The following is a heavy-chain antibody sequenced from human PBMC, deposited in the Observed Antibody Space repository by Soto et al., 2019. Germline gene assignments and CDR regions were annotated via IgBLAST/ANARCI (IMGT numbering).Heavy chain of an antibody. CDR2: ISSSSSYI. CDR3: ARDPTYYYDSSGEVAHDY. Sequence: PGGSLRLSCAASGFTFSSYSMNWVRQAPGKGLEWVSSISSSSSYIYYADSVKGRFTISRDNAKNSLYLQMNSLRAEDTAVYYCARDPTYYYDSSGEVAHDYWGQGTLVTVSS. D-gene: IGHD3-22*01. J-gene: IGHJ4*02. CDR1: GFTFSSYS. V-gene: IGHV3-21*01.